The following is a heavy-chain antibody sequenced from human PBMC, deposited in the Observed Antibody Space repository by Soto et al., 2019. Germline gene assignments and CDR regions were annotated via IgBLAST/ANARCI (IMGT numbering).Heavy chain of an antibody. J-gene: IGHJ6*03. CDR1: GGSISSSSYY. D-gene: IGHD3-16*01. Sequence: SETLSLTCTVSGGSISSSSYYWGWIRQPPGKGLEWIGSIYYSGSTYYNPSLKSRVTISVDTSKNQFSLKLSSVTAADTAVYYCARHPYPHYYYYMDVWGKGTTVPVSS. CDR2: IYYSGST. V-gene: IGHV4-39*01. CDR3: ARHPYPHYYYYMDV.